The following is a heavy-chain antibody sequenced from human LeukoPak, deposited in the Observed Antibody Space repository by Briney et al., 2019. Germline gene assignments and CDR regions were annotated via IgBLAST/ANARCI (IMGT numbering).Heavy chain of an antibody. CDR1: GYTFTSND. D-gene: IGHD3-10*01. J-gene: IGHJ4*02. CDR2: MNPNSGNT. CDR3: ARGNHYYGSGSSFFDY. Sequence: ASVKVSCKASGYTFTSNDINWVRQATGQGLEWMEWMNPNSGNTGYAQKFQGRVTMTRNTSISTAYMELSSLRSEDTAVYYCARGNHYYGSGSSFFDYWGQRTLVTVSS. V-gene: IGHV1-8*01.